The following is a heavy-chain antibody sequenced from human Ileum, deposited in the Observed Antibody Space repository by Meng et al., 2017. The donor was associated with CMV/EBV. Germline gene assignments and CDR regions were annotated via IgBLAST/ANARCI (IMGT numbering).Heavy chain of an antibody. CDR2: INHSGST. J-gene: IGHJ4*02. V-gene: IGHV4-34*01. Sequence: SETLSLTCDVYGGSISNYFWSWIRQSPGKGLEWIGEINHSGSTNYNPSLKSRVTISVDTSKNQFSLKLSSVTAADTAVYYCAIGVSGYFDYWGQGTLVTVSS. CDR3: AIGVSGYFDY. CDR1: GGSISNYF. D-gene: IGHD3-3*01.